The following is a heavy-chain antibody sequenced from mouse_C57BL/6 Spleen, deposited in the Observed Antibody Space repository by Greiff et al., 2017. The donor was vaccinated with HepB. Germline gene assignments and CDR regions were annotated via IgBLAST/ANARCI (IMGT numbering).Heavy chain of an antibody. D-gene: IGHD4-1*02. Sequence: EVQGVESGGGLVQFGGSMQLSCVASGFTFSKHWMNWVRQSPEKGLEWVAQIRLKSDNYATHYAESVKGKFTISRDDSRSSVYLQMNNLRTEDTGIYYCTDPTGFFDYWGQGSTLTVSS. J-gene: IGHJ2*01. CDR1: GFTFSKHW. V-gene: IGHV6-3*01. CDR2: IRLKSDNYAT. CDR3: TDPTGFFDY.